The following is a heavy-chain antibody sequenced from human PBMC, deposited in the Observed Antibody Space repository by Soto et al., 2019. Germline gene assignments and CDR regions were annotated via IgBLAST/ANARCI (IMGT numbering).Heavy chain of an antibody. CDR2: MSYDGSNK. V-gene: IGHV3-30-3*01. CDR3: ASHDYCGNSAGN. CDR1: GFSFSSYV. Sequence: QMQLVESGGGVVQPGRSLRLSCAASGFSFSSYVIYWVRQAPGKGLEWVAVMSYDGSNKYYADSVKGRFTISRDTSKNTLFLQMTNLRADDTAVYYCASHDYCGNSAGNWGQGTLVTVSS. J-gene: IGHJ4*02. D-gene: IGHD4-17*01.